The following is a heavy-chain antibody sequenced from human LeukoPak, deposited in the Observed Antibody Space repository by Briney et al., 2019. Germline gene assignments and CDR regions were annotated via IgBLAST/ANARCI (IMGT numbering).Heavy chain of an antibody. D-gene: IGHD3-22*01. Sequence: SETLSLTCTVSGGSISGYYWSWLRQPPGKGLELIGYIYSTGITDYNPSLTSRVTISVDTSKNQFSLKLSSVPAAGTAVYYCARFIGSSGYYDYWGHGTLVTVPS. CDR2: IYSTGIT. CDR1: GGSISGYY. CDR3: ARFIGSSGYYDY. V-gene: IGHV4-59*01. J-gene: IGHJ4*01.